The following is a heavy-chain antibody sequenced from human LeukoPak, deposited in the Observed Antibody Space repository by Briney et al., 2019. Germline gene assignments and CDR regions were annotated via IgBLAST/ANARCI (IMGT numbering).Heavy chain of an antibody. Sequence: SETLSLTCTVSGGSISNYYCSWIRQPPGKRLEWIGYVSYSGSSSSNPSLESRVTISVDMSKNQFSLRLTSVTASDTAVYYCARLQGRGDNYLDYWGQGTLVTVSS. D-gene: IGHD7-27*01. CDR2: VSYSGSS. CDR3: ARLQGRGDNYLDY. V-gene: IGHV4-59*08. J-gene: IGHJ4*02. CDR1: GGSISNYY.